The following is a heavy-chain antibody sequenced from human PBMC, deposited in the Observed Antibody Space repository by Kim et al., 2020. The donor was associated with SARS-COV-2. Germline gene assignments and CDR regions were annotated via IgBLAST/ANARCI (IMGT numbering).Heavy chain of an antibody. CDR3: ANLKGLSSWTSSIYSYYGMDV. J-gene: IGHJ6*02. D-gene: IGHD6-13*01. V-gene: IGHV3-30*02. Sequence: RFTISRDNSKNTLYLQMNSLGAEDTAVYYCANLKGLSSWTSSIYSYYGMDVWGQGTTVTVSS.